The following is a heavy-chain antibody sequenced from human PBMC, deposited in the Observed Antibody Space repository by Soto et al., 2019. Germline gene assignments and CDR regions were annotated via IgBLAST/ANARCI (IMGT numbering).Heavy chain of an antibody. CDR1: GGSISSYY. Sequence: SETLSLTCTISGGSISSYYWSWIRQPPGKGLEWIGYIYYSGSTNYNPSLKSRVTISVDTSKNQFSLKLSSVTAADTAVYYCALRSMAVVPEYWGQGTLVTVSS. CDR3: ALRSMAVVPEY. V-gene: IGHV4-59*01. D-gene: IGHD3-22*01. J-gene: IGHJ4*02. CDR2: IYYSGST.